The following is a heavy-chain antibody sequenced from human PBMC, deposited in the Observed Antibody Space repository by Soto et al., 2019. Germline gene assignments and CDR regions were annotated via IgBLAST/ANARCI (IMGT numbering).Heavy chain of an antibody. CDR1: GGSISSGGYY. Sequence: SETLSLTCTVSGGSISSGGYYWSWIRQHPGKGLEWIGYIYYSGSTYYNPSLKSRVTISVDTSKNQFSLKLSSVTAADTAVYYCARDVMVRGVVDYYYYGMDVWGQGTTVTVSS. CDR2: IYYSGST. V-gene: IGHV4-31*03. D-gene: IGHD3-10*01. CDR3: ARDVMVRGVVDYYYYGMDV. J-gene: IGHJ6*02.